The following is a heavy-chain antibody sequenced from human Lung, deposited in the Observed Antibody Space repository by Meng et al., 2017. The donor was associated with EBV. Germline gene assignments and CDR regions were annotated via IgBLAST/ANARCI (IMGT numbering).Heavy chain of an antibody. D-gene: IGHD3-10*01. CDR3: ARAMVRGVIDY. J-gene: IGHJ4*02. CDR1: SGSISSDTSS. CDR2: VYRSGST. Sequence: QLQLQDSGSGLVKPSQTLSLTCAVSSGSISSDTSSWNWIRQRPGKGLEWIGFVYRSGSTYYNPSLKSRVTISVDTSKNQFSLKLSSVTAADTAVYYCARAMVRGVIDYWGQGTLVTVSS. V-gene: IGHV4-30-2*05.